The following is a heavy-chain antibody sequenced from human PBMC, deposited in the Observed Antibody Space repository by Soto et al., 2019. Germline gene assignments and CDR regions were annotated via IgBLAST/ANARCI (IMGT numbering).Heavy chain of an antibody. J-gene: IGHJ4*02. D-gene: IGHD6-6*01. Sequence: PSETLSLTCTVSGCSISGYYWSWIRQAPGKGLEWIGYISYSGSPNYNPSLKSRVTISVDTSQNQFSLKLTSVTAADTAVYYCARAGRSSSKTVFDYWGQGTLVTVSS. CDR2: ISYSGSP. CDR3: ARAGRSSSKTVFDY. V-gene: IGHV4-59*01. CDR1: GCSISGYY.